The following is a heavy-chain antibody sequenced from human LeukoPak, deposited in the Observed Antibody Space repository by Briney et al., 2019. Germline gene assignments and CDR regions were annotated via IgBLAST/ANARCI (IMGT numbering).Heavy chain of an antibody. CDR3: AKDSAFYYIDV. D-gene: IGHD3-10*01. J-gene: IGHJ6*03. V-gene: IGHV3-30*02. CDR2: IRYNGNNQ. Sequence: GGSLRLSCAASGFTFSSYGMHWVRQAPGKGLEWVAFIRYNGNNQYYADSVKGRFTISRDNSKNTLYLQMNSLKGDATAVYYCAKDSAFYYIDVWGKGTTVIISS. CDR1: GFTFSSYG.